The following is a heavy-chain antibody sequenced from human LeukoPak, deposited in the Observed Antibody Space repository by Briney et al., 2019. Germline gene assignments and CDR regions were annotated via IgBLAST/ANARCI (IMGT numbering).Heavy chain of an antibody. V-gene: IGHV3-33*01. Sequence: GRSLRLSCAASGFTFSSYGMHWVRQAPGKGLEWVAVIWYDGSNKYYADSVKGRFTISRDNSKNTLYLQMNSLGAEDTAVYYCARGAVGATFNWGQGTLVTVSS. CDR2: IWYDGSNK. CDR3: ARGAVGATFN. CDR1: GFTFSSYG. D-gene: IGHD1-26*01. J-gene: IGHJ4*02.